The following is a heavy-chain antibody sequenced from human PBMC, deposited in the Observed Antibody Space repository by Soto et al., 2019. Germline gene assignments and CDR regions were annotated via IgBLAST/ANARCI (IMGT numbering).Heavy chain of an antibody. V-gene: IGHV4-31*03. CDR2: STYTGVT. CDR1: GGSLREFGHF. J-gene: IGHJ5*01. Sequence: SETLSLTCTVSGGSLREFGHFWTWIRQRPGRGLEWIGYSTYTGVTYYSPSLQSRISISVDTSKNQFSLTLNSVTAADTAVYYCATYSGGLPLKRFDFWGQGILVTVS. CDR3: ATYSGGLPLKRFDF. D-gene: IGHD2-15*01.